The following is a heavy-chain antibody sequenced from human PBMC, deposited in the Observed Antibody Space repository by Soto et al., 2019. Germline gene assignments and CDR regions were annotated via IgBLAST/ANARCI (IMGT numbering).Heavy chain of an antibody. V-gene: IGHV1-2*02. CDR3: ARDRELLWFGELLGWFDP. CDR2: INPNSGGT. D-gene: IGHD3-10*01. J-gene: IGHJ5*02. Sequence: ASVKVSCKASGYTFTGYYMHWVRQAPGQGLEWMGWINPNSGGTNYAQKFQGRVTMTRDTSISTAYMELSRLRSDDTAVYYRARDRELLWFGELLGWFDPWGQGTLVTVSS. CDR1: GYTFTGYY.